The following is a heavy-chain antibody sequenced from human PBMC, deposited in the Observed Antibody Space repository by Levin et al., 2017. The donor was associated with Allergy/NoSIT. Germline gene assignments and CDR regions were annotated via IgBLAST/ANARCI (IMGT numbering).Heavy chain of an antibody. D-gene: IGHD3-16*01. Sequence: GESLKISCAASGFTFRNSAIHWVRQAPGKGLEWVAIISHDGNTKYYADSVRGRFTISRDNAKNTLVLQVASLRLGDTAVYFCARAADYVMDVWGQGTTVTVSS. CDR3: ARAADYVMDV. CDR1: GFTFRNSA. CDR2: ISHDGNTK. V-gene: IGHV3-30*04. J-gene: IGHJ6*02.